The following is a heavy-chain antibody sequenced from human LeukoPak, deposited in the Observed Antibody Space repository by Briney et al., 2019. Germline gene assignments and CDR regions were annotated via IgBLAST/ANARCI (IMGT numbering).Heavy chain of an antibody. CDR1: GGSISSGSYY. CDR2: IYTSGST. D-gene: IGHD4-11*01. CDR3: ARLDYTSDY. Sequence: PSETLSLTCTVSGGSISSGSYYWSWIRQPAGKGLEWIGRIYTSGSTNYNPSLKSRVTISVDTSKNQFSLKLSSVTAADTAVYYCARLDYTSDYWGQGTLVTVSS. J-gene: IGHJ4*02. V-gene: IGHV4-61*02.